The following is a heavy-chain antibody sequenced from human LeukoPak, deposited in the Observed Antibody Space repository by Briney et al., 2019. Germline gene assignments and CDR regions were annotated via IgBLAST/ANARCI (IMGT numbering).Heavy chain of an antibody. CDR2: MYHSGST. J-gene: IGHJ5*02. D-gene: IGHD3-16*01. CDR1: GYYLSSGYY. CDR3: ARASDVWGSYPFVVDP. V-gene: IGHV4-38-2*01. Sequence: SETLSLTCGVSGYYLSSGYYGGWIRQPPGKGLEWIGSMYHSGSTYYNPSLKSPVTISVDTSKNQFSLKLNSVTAADTAVYYCARASDVWGSYPFVVDPWGQGALVIVSS.